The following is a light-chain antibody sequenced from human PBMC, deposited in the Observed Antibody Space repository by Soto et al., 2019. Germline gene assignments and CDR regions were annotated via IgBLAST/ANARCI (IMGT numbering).Light chain of an antibody. V-gene: IGLV2-8*01. CDR1: TSDIGAYNY. J-gene: IGLJ3*02. CDR2: DVS. CDR3: TSYTRNDILL. Sequence: QSALSQPPSASASPGQSVAISCTGTTSDIGAYNYVSWYQQHPGKVPRLIIYDVSKRPSGVPDRFSGSKSGNTASLTVSGLQTEDEADYHCTSYTRNDILLFGGGTQLTVL.